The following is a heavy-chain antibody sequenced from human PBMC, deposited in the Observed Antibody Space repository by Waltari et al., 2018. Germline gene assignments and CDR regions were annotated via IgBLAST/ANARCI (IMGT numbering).Heavy chain of an antibody. V-gene: IGHV5-51*01. D-gene: IGHD5-18*01. CDR3: ARQNIHSYGYGYFDY. CDR2: NYPGDSTT. Sequence: EVQLVQSGVEVKKPGESLKISCKGSGYSFAKYWIGWVRQMPGKVLEWMGGNYPGDSTTKYSPSFQGQVTISADTSIDTAYLQWSSLKASDTAMYYCARQNIHSYGYGYFDYWGQGTLVTVAS. J-gene: IGHJ4*02. CDR1: GYSFAKYW.